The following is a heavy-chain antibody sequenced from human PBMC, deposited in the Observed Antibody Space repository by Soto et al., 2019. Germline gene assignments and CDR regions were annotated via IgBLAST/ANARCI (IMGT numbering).Heavy chain of an antibody. J-gene: IGHJ4*01. Sequence: EVQLVESGGGLVQPGGSLRLSCAASGCTFSSSWMHWVRQAPGKGLVWVSRINSDGSRTNYADSVKGRFTISRDNAKNTLYLQMNSLRAEDTALYYCARGPTGWYGYDYWGHGTLVTVFS. D-gene: IGHD6-19*01. CDR2: INSDGSRT. CDR3: ARGPTGWYGYDY. CDR1: GCTFSSSW. V-gene: IGHV3-74*01.